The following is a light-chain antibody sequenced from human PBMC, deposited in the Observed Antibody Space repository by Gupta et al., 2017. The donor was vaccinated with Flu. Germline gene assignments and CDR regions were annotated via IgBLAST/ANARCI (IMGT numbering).Light chain of an antibody. CDR3: AAWDDSLSGAV. CDR2: RND. V-gene: IGLV1-47*01. CDR1: SPNIGRNY. J-gene: IGLJ7*01. Sequence: SVLTQPLSASGTPGQRVTISCSGSSPNIGRNYVYWYQQLPGTAPKLRSDRNDRRRSGVPDRCAGSKSGTSASLAISGLRSEDEADYYCAAWDDSLSGAVFGGGTQLTVL.